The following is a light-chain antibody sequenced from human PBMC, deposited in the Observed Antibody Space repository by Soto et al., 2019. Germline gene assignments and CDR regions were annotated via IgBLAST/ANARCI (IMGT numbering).Light chain of an antibody. J-gene: IGLJ1*01. CDR1: RSDVGAYNY. V-gene: IGLV2-8*01. CDR3: RSFAGSNNFPYV. Sequence: QSALTQPASVYGSPGQSIAISCTGTRSDVGAYNYVSWYQQHPGKAPKLMISEVTNRPAGVSDRFSGSKSGNTASLTVSGLQAEDEADYYCRSFAGSNNFPYVFGTGTKVTVL. CDR2: EVT.